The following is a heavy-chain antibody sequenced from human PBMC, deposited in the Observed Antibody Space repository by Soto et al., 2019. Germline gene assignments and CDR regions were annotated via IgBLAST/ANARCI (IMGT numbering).Heavy chain of an antibody. Sequence: PGKGQEWIGSIYYIARTYYNPSLKSRVTISVDTSKNQFSLKLSSVTAADTAVYYCASIHDFFFFQQETGNGVAFRVSAFLLNRSSDL. J-gene: IGHJ2*01. CDR3: ASIHDFFFFQQETGNGVAFRVSAFLLNRSSDL. V-gene: IGHV4-39*01. D-gene: IGHD3-3*01. CDR2: IYYIART.